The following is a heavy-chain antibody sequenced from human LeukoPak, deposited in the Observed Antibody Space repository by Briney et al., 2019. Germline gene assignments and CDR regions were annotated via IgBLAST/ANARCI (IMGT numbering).Heavy chain of an antibody. CDR1: GFTFSSYG. J-gene: IGHJ5*02. CDR3: AKKMSGTGFDP. Sequence: GRSLRLSCAASGFTFSSYGMHWVRQAPGKGLEWVAVISYDGSNKYYADSVKGRFTISRDNSKNTLYLQMNSLRAEDTAVYYCAKKMSGTGFDPWGQGTLVTVSS. D-gene: IGHD1-14*01. CDR2: ISYDGSNK. V-gene: IGHV3-30*18.